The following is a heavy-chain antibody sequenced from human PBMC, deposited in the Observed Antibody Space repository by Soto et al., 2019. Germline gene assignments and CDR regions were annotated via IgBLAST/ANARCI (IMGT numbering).Heavy chain of an antibody. CDR3: ARGRRMYSWID. J-gene: IGHJ4*02. CDR1: GGSINSDY. V-gene: IGHV4-59*01. D-gene: IGHD1-26*01. CDR2: VFFSGST. Sequence: PSETLSLTCTVSGGSINSDYWSWIRQSPGKGLEWIGYVFFSGSTNYNHSFKSRVTISVDTSKNQIYLRVTSVTAADTAVYYCARGRRMYSWIDWGQGTLVTVSS.